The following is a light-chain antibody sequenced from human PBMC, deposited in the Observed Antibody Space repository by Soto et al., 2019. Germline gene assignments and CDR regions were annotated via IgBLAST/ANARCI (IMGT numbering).Light chain of an antibody. V-gene: IGKV3-20*01. J-gene: IGKJ2*01. Sequence: EIVLTQSPGTLSLSPGERATLSCRASQSVGNYYLASYQQKPGQAPRLLIYGASSRATGVTDRFSGSGSGTAFTLTISRLEPEDFAVYYCQQYGSSPYTLGKGTKMEI. CDR2: GAS. CDR3: QQYGSSPYT. CDR1: QSVGNYY.